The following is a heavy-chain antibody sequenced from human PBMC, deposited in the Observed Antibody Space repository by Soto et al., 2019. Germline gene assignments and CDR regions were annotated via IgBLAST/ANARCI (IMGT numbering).Heavy chain of an antibody. CDR1: GESFIGYY. CDR2: INHRGST. CDR3: ARTDIVTTNWFDP. D-gene: IGHD5-12*01. Sequence: QVHLQQWGAGLLKPSETLSLTCAVYGESFIGYYWTWTRQPPGKGLEWIGEINHRGSTNYNPSLKDRVTISIDTSKNQFSMKLTSVSAADAAVYYCARTDIVTTNWFDPWGQGTLVTVSS. V-gene: IGHV4-34*02. J-gene: IGHJ5*02.